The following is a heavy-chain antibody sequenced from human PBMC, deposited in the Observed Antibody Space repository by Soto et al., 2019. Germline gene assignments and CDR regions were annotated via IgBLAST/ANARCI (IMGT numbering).Heavy chain of an antibody. CDR1: GYSFSDYF. D-gene: IGHD1-26*01. J-gene: IGHJ6*02. V-gene: IGHV1-2*02. CDR2: INPKTAAT. Sequence: ASVKVSCKPSGYSFSDYFIQWVRQAPGQGLEWVAWINPKTAATNYAKKFQGRVSLTWDTSSTTAYMELPRLRPDDTAVYYCARIKWGLNYYNGMDVWGQGTTVTSP. CDR3: ARIKWGLNYYNGMDV.